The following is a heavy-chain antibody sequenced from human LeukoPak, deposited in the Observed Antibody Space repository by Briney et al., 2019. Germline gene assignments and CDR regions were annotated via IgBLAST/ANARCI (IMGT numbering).Heavy chain of an antibody. CDR3: AKGSYYDSSGSFYFDY. CDR1: GIAFSSNA. D-gene: IGHD3-22*01. J-gene: IGHJ4*02. V-gene: IGHV3-64*04. CDR2: ISSNGGIT. Sequence: GGSLRLSCSASGIAFSSNAMHWVRQAPGKGLESVSVISSNGGITYYADSVKGRFAISRDNSKNTLYVQVNSLGTEDTAAYYCAKGSYYDSSGSFYFDYWGQGTLGTVSS.